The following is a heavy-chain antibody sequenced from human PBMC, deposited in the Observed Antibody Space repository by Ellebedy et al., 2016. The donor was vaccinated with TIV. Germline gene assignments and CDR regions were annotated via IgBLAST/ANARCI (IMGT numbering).Heavy chain of an antibody. D-gene: IGHD5-12*01. V-gene: IGHV3-30*03. Sequence: GESLKISCAASGFTFSSYGMHWVRQAPGKGLEWVAVISYDGSNKYYADSVKGRFTISRDNSKNTLYLQMNSLRAEDTAVYYCARGGNSGYPYWDWFDPWGQGTLVTVSS. CDR2: ISYDGSNK. CDR3: ARGGNSGYPYWDWFDP. CDR1: GFTFSSYG. J-gene: IGHJ5*02.